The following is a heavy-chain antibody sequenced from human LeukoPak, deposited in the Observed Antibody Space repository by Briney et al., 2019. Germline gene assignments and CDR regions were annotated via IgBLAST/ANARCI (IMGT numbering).Heavy chain of an antibody. Sequence: GGSLRLSCAVSGFTFSSYSMNWVRQAPGKGLEWVSSISSSSSYIYYADSMKGRFTISRDNAKNSLYLQMNSLRAEDTAVYYCARDLDYGDYAFDYWGQGTLVTVSS. J-gene: IGHJ4*02. CDR2: ISSSSSYI. CDR3: ARDLDYGDYAFDY. V-gene: IGHV3-21*01. CDR1: GFTFSSYS. D-gene: IGHD4-17*01.